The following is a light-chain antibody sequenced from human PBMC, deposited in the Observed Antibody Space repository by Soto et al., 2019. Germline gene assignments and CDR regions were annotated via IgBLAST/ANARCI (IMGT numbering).Light chain of an antibody. CDR2: GET. CDR1: QSVSSSY. CDR3: QKYGSSPQT. Sequence: EIVLTLSPGTLSLSLGERGTLSCSASQSVSSSYLAWYQQKAGQAPRLLIYGETSRTTGIPDRFSGSGSGTDLNLTSSRLEPEDFAVYYCQKYGSSPQTFGQGTKVEIK. V-gene: IGKV3-20*01. J-gene: IGKJ1*01.